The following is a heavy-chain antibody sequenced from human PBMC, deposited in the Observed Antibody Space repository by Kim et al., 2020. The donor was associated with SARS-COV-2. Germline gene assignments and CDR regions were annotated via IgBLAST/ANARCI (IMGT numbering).Heavy chain of an antibody. CDR3: ARIALWFEKDSMDV. J-gene: IGHJ6*02. V-gene: IGHV1-3*01. Sequence: SQKFQGRVTITRDTSASTAYMELSSLRSEDTAVYYCARIALWFEKDSMDVWGQGTTVTVSS. D-gene: IGHD3-10*01.